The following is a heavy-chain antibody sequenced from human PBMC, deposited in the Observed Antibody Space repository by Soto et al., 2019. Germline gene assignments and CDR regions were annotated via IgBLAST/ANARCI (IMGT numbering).Heavy chain of an antibody. Sequence: EVQLVESGGGLVQPGGSLRLSCGASGFTLRSYWMHWVRQAPGKGLVWVSNINSDGSTTNYADFVKGRFTISRDNAKNTLYLQMNSRRACDTAVYFCASLFSSGRSLDPWGQGTLVTVSS. D-gene: IGHD3-10*01. CDR2: INSDGSTT. V-gene: IGHV3-74*01. J-gene: IGHJ5*02. CDR1: GFTLRSYW. CDR3: ASLFSSGRSLDP.